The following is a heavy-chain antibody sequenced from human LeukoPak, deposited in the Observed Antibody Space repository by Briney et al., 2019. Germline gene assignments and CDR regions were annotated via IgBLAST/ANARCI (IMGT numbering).Heavy chain of an antibody. D-gene: IGHD4-17*01. J-gene: IGHJ4*02. V-gene: IGHV1-18*01. CDR2: ISGYNGNT. CDR1: GYTFTSYG. CDR3: ARGLRYGDYLAPLDY. Sequence: ASLTVSCKASGYTFTSYGISWVRQAPGQGLEWMGSISGYNGNTKYAQKLQGRVTMTTDTSTSTAYMEVRSLRSDDTAVYYCARGLRYGDYLAPLDYWGQGTLITVSS.